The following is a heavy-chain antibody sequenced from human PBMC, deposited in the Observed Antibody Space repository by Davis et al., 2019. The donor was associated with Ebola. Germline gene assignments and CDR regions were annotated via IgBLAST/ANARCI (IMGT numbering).Heavy chain of an antibody. D-gene: IGHD2-2*01. J-gene: IGHJ6*02. Sequence: GESLKISCAASGFTFSSYWMSWVRQAPGKGLEWVANIKQAGSEKYYVDSVKGRFTISRDNAKNSLYLQMNSLRAEDTAVYYCARGYCSSTSCSQTTYYGMDVWGQGTTVTVSS. CDR3: ARGYCSSTSCSQTTYYGMDV. V-gene: IGHV3-7*01. CDR1: GFTFSSYW. CDR2: IKQAGSEK.